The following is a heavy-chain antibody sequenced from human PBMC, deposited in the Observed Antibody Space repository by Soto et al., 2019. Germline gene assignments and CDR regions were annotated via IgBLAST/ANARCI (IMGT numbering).Heavy chain of an antibody. D-gene: IGHD2-8*02. V-gene: IGHV4-31*03. CDR3: ARFAKEENPKVVSWYSFDY. CDR2: IYYSGRT. CDR1: GGSISSGGYY. J-gene: IGHJ4*02. Sequence: PSETLSLTCTVSGGSISSGGYYWSWIRQHPGKGLEWIGNIYYSGRTYYNPSLKSRVAISVDTSKNQFSLNLSSVTAADTAVYYCARFAKEENPKVVSWYSFDYWGQGTLVTVS.